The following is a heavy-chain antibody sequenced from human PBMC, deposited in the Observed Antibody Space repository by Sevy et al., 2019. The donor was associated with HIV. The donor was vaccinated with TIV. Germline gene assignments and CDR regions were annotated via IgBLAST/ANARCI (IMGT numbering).Heavy chain of an antibody. Sequence: GGSLRLSCAASGFTVSSNYMSWVRQAPGTGLEWVSVIYSGGSTYYADSVKGRFTISRDNSKNTLYLQMNSLRAEDTAVYYCARSPYDSGGYYFDPWGQRTLVTVSS. CDR3: ARSPYDSGGYYFDP. J-gene: IGHJ5*02. CDR2: IYSGGST. CDR1: GFTVSSNY. V-gene: IGHV3-53*01. D-gene: IGHD3-22*01.